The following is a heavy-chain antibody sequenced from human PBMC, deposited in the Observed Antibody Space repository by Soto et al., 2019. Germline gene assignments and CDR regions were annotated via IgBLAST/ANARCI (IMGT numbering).Heavy chain of an antibody. J-gene: IGHJ6*03. CDR2: IYYSGST. Sequence: QLQLQESGPGLVKPSETLSLTCTVSGGSISSSSYYWGWIRQPPGKGLEWIGSIYYSGSTYYNPSLKSRVTISVDTSKNQFSLKLSSVTAADTAVYYCARHSNYYGSGSYFLPVGYYYMDVWGKGTTVTVSS. CDR3: ARHSNYYGSGSYFLPVGYYYMDV. CDR1: GGSISSSSYY. V-gene: IGHV4-39*01. D-gene: IGHD3-10*01.